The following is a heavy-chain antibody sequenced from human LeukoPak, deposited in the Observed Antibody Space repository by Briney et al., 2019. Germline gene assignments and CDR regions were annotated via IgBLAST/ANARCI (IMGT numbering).Heavy chain of an antibody. CDR2: INWNGGRT. D-gene: IGHD2-2*02. CDR3: ARGPVVVVPAAIGPPDY. V-gene: IGHV3-20*04. Sequence: RPGGSLRLSCAASGFTFGVHGMSWVPHAPGKGLGWVSGINWNGGRTGYADSVKGRFTISRDNAKNSLYLQMNSLRAEDTALYYCARGPVVVVPAAIGPPDYWGQGTLVTVSS. CDR1: GFTFGVHG. J-gene: IGHJ4*02.